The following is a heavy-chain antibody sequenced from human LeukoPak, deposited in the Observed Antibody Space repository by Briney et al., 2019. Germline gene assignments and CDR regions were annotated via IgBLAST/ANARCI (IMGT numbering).Heavy chain of an antibody. Sequence: ASVKVSCKASGYTFTSYYMHWVRQAPGQGLEWMGIINPSGGSTSYAQKLQGRVTMTTDTSTSTAYMELRSLRSDDTAVYYCARVGDYYDSSGYGSSGYWGQGTLVTVSS. J-gene: IGHJ4*02. CDR2: INPSGGST. CDR3: ARVGDYYDSSGYGSSGY. D-gene: IGHD3-22*01. V-gene: IGHV1-46*01. CDR1: GYTFTSYY.